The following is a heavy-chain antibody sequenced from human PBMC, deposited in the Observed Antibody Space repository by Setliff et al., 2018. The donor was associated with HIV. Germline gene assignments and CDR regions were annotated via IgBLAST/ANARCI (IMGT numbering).Heavy chain of an antibody. CDR3: ARVLKGYSSSYEAFDI. CDR1: RGTFTTYA. Sequence: GASVKVSCKTSRGTFTTYAFSWVRQAPGQGLEWMGGIIPILSVAKYPQKFHGRVTITADKSTSTVYMELSSLRSEDTAMYYCARVLKGYSSSYEAFDIWGQGTKVTVSS. D-gene: IGHD6-13*01. J-gene: IGHJ3*02. CDR2: IIPILSVA. V-gene: IGHV1-69*10.